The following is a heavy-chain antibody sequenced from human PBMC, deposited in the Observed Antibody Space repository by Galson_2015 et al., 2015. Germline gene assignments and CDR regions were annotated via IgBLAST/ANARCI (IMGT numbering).Heavy chain of an antibody. Sequence: SLRLSCAASGFTFDDYTMHWVRQAPGKGLEWVSLISWDGGSTYYADSVKGRFTISRDNSKNSLYLQMNSLRTEDTALYYCAKGAGGLHQYFDYWGQGTLVTVSS. V-gene: IGHV3-43*01. CDR1: GFTFDDYT. CDR3: AKGAGGLHQYFDY. D-gene: IGHD2-8*02. J-gene: IGHJ4*02. CDR2: ISWDGGST.